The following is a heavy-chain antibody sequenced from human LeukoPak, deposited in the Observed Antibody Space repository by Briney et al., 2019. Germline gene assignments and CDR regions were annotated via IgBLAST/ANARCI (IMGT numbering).Heavy chain of an antibody. CDR1: GFTFSACA. Sequence: GGSLRLSCAASGFTFSACAMHWVRQAQGKGLEYVAAISGNGDSTYYANSVKGRFTISRDNSKNTLYLHMGSLRPEDMAVYYCVREVYDGNWFDPWGQGTLVTVSS. CDR3: VREVYDGNWFDP. CDR2: ISGNGDST. J-gene: IGHJ5*02. V-gene: IGHV3-64*01. D-gene: IGHD3-3*01.